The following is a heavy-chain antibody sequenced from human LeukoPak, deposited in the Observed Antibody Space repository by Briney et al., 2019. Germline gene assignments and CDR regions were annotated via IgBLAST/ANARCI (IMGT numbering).Heavy chain of an antibody. V-gene: IGHV4-30-4*08. Sequence: KPSETLSLTCTVSGGSISSGDYYWSWIRQPPGKGLEWIGYIYYSGSTYYNPSLKSRVTISVDTSKNQFSLKLSSVTAADTAVYYCATVLRFLEWLPSYYYYMDVWGKGTTVTVSS. CDR3: ATVLRFLEWLPSYYYYMDV. D-gene: IGHD3-3*01. CDR2: IYYSGST. CDR1: GGSISSGDYY. J-gene: IGHJ6*03.